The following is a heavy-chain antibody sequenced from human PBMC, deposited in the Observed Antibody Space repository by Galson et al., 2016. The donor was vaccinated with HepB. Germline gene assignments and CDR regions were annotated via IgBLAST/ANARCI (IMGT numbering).Heavy chain of an antibody. Sequence: SLRLSCAASGFTFSSYVMSWVRQAPGKGLEWVSYISSSGATIYYADSVKGRFTFSRDNAKNSLYLQMNSLKVEDTAVYYCAREMHVAAAAAFDFWGRGTLVTVSS. V-gene: IGHV3-48*04. CDR1: GFTFSSYV. CDR2: ISSSGATI. CDR3: AREMHVAAAAAFDF. J-gene: IGHJ4*02. D-gene: IGHD6-13*01.